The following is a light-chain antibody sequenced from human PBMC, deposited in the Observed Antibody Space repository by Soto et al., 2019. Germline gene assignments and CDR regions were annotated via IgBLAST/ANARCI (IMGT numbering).Light chain of an antibody. CDR2: EVS. Sequence: QSALAQPASVSGSPGQSITISCTGTSSDLAIYNYVSWYQQHPGKAPKLMIYEVSNRPSGVSNRFSGSKSGNTASLTISGLQAEDEADYYCSSYTSSSTLGVFGTGTKVTVL. J-gene: IGLJ1*01. V-gene: IGLV2-14*01. CDR1: SSDLAIYNY. CDR3: SSYTSSSTLGV.